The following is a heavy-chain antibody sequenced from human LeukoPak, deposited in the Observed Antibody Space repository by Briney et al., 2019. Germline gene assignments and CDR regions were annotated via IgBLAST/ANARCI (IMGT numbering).Heavy chain of an antibody. D-gene: IGHD3-10*01. Sequence: GGSLRLSCAAFGFTFSSYDMSWVRQAPGKGLEWVSVISSSGGIIYYADSVRGRFTISRDNSKNTLYLQMNSLRAEDTAVYYCAKPYNPGSGSYDYWGQGTLVTVSS. J-gene: IGHJ4*02. CDR1: GFTFSSYD. V-gene: IGHV3-23*01. CDR2: ISSSGGII. CDR3: AKPYNPGSGSYDY.